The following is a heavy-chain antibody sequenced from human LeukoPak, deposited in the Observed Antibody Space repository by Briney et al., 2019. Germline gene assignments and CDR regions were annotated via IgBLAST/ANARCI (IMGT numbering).Heavy chain of an antibody. CDR2: ISGSGGST. CDR1: GFTFRSYA. D-gene: IGHD2-15*01. CDR3: AKDPFHCSGGSCFRWFDP. Sequence: GGSLRLSCAASGFTFRSYAMSWVRQAPGKGLGWVSAISGSGGSTYYADSVKGRFTISRDNSKNTLYLQMNSLRAEDTAVYYCAKDPFHCSGGSCFRWFDPWGQGTLVTVSS. J-gene: IGHJ5*02. V-gene: IGHV3-23*01.